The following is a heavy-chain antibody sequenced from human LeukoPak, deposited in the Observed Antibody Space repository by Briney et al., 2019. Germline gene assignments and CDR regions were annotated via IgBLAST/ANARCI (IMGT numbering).Heavy chain of an antibody. CDR3: GRVRKSDTAIDY. Sequence: SETLSLTRPVSGDSISSRTNYWGWIRQPPGKGLEWIGCIYYNGNTYYNPSLRSRVTISLDTSKNQFSLKLTSVTAADTAVYYCGRVRKSDTAIDYWGQGTLVTVPS. CDR2: IYYNGNT. V-gene: IGHV4-39*07. CDR1: GDSISSRTNY. D-gene: IGHD3-22*01. J-gene: IGHJ4*02.